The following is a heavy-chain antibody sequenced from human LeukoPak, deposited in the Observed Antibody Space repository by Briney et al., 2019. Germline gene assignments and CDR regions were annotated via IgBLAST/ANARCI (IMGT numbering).Heavy chain of an antibody. CDR1: GFTFSSYA. CDR3: ARSSGSYPLDY. D-gene: IGHD1-26*01. CDR2: ISSNGGST. Sequence: GGSLRLSCAASGFTFSSYAMHWVRQAPGKGLEYASAISSNGGSTYYANSVKGRFTISRDNSKNTLYLQMGSLRAEDMAVYYCARSSGSYPLDYWGQGTLVTVSS. V-gene: IGHV3-64*01. J-gene: IGHJ4*02.